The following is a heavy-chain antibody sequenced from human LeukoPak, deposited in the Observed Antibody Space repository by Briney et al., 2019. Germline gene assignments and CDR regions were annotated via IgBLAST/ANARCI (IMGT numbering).Heavy chain of an antibody. CDR3: AKDAIPMNSVWDYFGK. CDR1: GFTFDLSA. J-gene: IGHJ4*02. Sequence: GGSLRLSCAASGFTFDLSAMSWVRQAPGKGLEWGSSICSTETYYADSVRGRFTVSRDNSQNTLYLQMNSLRADDTAMYYCAKDAIPMNSVWDYFGKWGQGTQVTVSS. CDR2: ICSTET. V-gene: IGHV3-23*01. D-gene: IGHD1-7*01.